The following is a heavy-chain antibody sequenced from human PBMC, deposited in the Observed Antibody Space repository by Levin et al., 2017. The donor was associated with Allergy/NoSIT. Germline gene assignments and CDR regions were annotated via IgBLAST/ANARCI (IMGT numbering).Heavy chain of an antibody. CDR2: IIPIFGTA. Sequence: ASVKVSCKASGGTFSSYAISWVRQAPGQGLEWMGGIIPIFGTANYAQKFQGRVTITADESTSTAYMELSSLRSEDTAVYYCARGTVAEGYYYYGMDVWGQGTTVTVSS. CDR3: ARGTVAEGYYYYGMDV. V-gene: IGHV1-69*13. CDR1: GGTFSSYA. J-gene: IGHJ6*02. D-gene: IGHD6-19*01.